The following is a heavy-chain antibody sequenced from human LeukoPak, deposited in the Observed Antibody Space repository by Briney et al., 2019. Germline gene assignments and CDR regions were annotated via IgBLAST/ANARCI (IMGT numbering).Heavy chain of an antibody. D-gene: IGHD5-18*01. CDR2: ISSSSSYI. J-gene: IGHJ4*02. Sequence: GGSLRLSCAASGFTFSSYSMNWVRQAPGKGLEWVSSISSSSSYIYYADSVKGRFTISRDNAKNSLYLQMNSLRAEDTAVYYCARTPLSYGYVDYWGQGTLVTVSS. V-gene: IGHV3-21*01. CDR1: GFTFSSYS. CDR3: ARTPLSYGYVDY.